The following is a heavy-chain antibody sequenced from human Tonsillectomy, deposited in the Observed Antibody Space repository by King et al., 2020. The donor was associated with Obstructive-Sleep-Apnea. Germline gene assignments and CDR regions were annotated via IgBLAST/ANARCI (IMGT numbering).Heavy chain of an antibody. CDR1: GFTFSSYG. J-gene: IGHJ4*02. CDR2: IRYDGSNK. V-gene: IGHV3-30*02. Sequence: VQLVESGGGVVQPGRSLRLSCAASGFTFSSYGMHWVRQAPGKGLEWVAFIRYDGSNKYYTDSVKGRFTISRENSNNTLYLQMNSLGAEDTAVYYCATTVVTPVFDYWGQGTLVTVSS. CDR3: ATTVVTPVFDY. D-gene: IGHD4-23*01.